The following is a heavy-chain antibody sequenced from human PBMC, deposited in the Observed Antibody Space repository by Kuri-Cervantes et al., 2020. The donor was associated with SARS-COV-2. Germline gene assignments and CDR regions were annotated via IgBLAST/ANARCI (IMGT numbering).Heavy chain of an antibody. CDR1: GFTFSSYA. Sequence: GGSLRLSCAASGFTFSSYAMHWVRQAPDKGLEWVAGIWYDGSNENYADSVKGRSIVSRDNSKNTLYLQMNSLRAEDTAVYYCARDSNCGGNCVGRQPLDHWGQGTLVTVSS. J-gene: IGHJ4*02. CDR3: ARDSNCGGNCVGRQPLDH. D-gene: IGHD2-21*02. V-gene: IGHV3-33*08. CDR2: IWYDGSNE.